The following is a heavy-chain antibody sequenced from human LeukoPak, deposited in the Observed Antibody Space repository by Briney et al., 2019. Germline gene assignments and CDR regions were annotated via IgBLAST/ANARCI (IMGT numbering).Heavy chain of an antibody. J-gene: IGHJ4*02. D-gene: IGHD6-13*01. CDR2: VKQDGTEK. Sequence: GGSLRLSCAASGFTFTNDWMSWVRQAPGKGLEWVANVKQDGTEKDYVDSVKRRFTISRDNAKNLVYPQMNSLRTEDTAVYYGSRVGPGPAGAFDYWGEGTLVTVSS. CDR1: GFTFTNDW. CDR3: SRVGPGPAGAFDY. V-gene: IGHV3-7*01.